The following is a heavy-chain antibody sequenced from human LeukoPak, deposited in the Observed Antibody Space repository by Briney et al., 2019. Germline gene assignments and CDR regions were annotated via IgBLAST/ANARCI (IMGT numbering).Heavy chain of an antibody. CDR1: GYSFTNYW. V-gene: IGHV5-51*01. J-gene: IGHJ4*02. D-gene: IGHD5-18*01. CDR3: ARSGSGYSYGYAY. Sequence: GESLKIFCKVSGYSFTNYWIAWVRQMPGKGLEWVVILYSGDSDTKYSPSCQGQVTMSSDKSTTSAYLQWSSLKASDTAMYYCARSGSGYSYGYAYWGQGTLVTVSS. CDR2: LYSGDSDT.